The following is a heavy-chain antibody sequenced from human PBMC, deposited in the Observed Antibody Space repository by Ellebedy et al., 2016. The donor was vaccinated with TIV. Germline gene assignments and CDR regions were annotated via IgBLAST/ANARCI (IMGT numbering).Heavy chain of an antibody. CDR2: ISGSASVT. CDR3: ARSYGARTSGP. Sequence: GESLKISCAVSGFTFSSYEMNCVRQAPGKGLEWVSYISGSASVTAYADSVKGRFTISRDNASTSLYLQMNSLRVDDTAMYYCARSYGARTSGPWGQGTLVTVSS. CDR1: GFTFSSYE. J-gene: IGHJ5*02. V-gene: IGHV3-48*03. D-gene: IGHD3-16*01.